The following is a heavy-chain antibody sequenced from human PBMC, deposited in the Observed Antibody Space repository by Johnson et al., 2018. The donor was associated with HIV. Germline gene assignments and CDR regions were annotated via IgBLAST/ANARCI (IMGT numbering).Heavy chain of an antibody. CDR1: GFTFNSYA. CDR3: ARVSPGGSRRGAFDI. V-gene: IGHV3-30*04. J-gene: IGHJ3*02. CDR2: ISYDGSNK. Sequence: QVQLVESGGGVVQPGRSLRLSCAASGFTFNSYAMHWVRQAPGKGLEWVAVISYDGSNKYYADSVKGRFTISRDNSKNTLYLQMNSLSAEDTAVYYCARVSPGGSRRGAFDIWGQGTMVTVSS. D-gene: IGHD3-16*01.